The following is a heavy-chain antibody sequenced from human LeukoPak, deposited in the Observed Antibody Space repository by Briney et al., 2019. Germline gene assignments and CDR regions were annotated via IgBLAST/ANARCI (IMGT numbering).Heavy chain of an antibody. D-gene: IGHD3-22*01. CDR2: INPNSGGT. Sequence: GASVKVSCKASGYTFTGYYMHWVRQAPGQGLEWMGWINPNSGGTNYAQKFQGRVTMIRDTSISTAYMELSRLRSDDTAVYYCARDQYYDSSGYYYGDALDMWGQGTMVSVSS. V-gene: IGHV1-2*02. CDR1: GYTFTGYY. CDR3: ARDQYYDSSGYYYGDALDM. J-gene: IGHJ3*02.